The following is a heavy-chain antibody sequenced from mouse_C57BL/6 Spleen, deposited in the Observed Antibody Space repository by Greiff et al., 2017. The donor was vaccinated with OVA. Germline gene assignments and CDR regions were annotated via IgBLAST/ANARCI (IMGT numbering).Heavy chain of an antibody. Sequence: VQLQQSGAELVRPWASVKLSCTASGFNIKAYYMHWVKQRPEPGLEWIGRIDTEGGDTEYAPHFQGKATMTADTSTNTAYLQLSSLTSEDTAIYYCTPSYDYGFDYWGQGTTLTVSS. CDR2: IDTEGGDT. CDR1: GFNIKAYY. V-gene: IGHV14-1*01. J-gene: IGHJ2*01. D-gene: IGHD2-4*01. CDR3: TPSYDYGFDY.